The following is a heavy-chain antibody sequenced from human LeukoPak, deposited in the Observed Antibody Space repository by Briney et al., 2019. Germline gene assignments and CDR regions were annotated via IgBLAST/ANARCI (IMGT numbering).Heavy chain of an antibody. CDR1: GFTFSSYS. CDR2: ISSSDSTT. V-gene: IGHV3-48*04. Sequence: PGGSLRLSCAASGFTFSSYSMNWVRQAPGKGLEWVSYISSSDSTTYYADSVRGRFTVSRDNAKNSLYLQMNSLRAEDTAVYYCARERVGATITFDYWGQGTLVTVSS. CDR3: ARERVGATITFDY. J-gene: IGHJ4*02. D-gene: IGHD1-26*01.